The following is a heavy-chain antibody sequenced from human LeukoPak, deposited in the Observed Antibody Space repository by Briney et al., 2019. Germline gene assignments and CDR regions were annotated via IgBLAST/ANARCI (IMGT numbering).Heavy chain of an antibody. D-gene: IGHD2-15*01. CDR3: AKAGRGRWYLDH. Sequence: PGGSLRLSCAASGFTFDDYAMHWVRQAPGKGLEWVSGISWNSGSIGYADSVKGRFTISRDNAKNSLYLQMNSLRAEDTALYYCAKAGRGRWYLDHWGQGTLVTVSS. J-gene: IGHJ4*02. CDR1: GFTFDDYA. V-gene: IGHV3-9*01. CDR2: ISWNSGSI.